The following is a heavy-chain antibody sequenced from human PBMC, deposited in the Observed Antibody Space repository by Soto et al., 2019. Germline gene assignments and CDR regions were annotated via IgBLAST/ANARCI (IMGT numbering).Heavy chain of an antibody. Sequence: GASVKVSCKASGFTFTSSAVQWVRQARGQRLEWIGWIVVGSGNTNYAQKFQERVTMTRDMSTSTAYMELGSLRSEDTAVYYCARDRHSNSYYFDYWGQGTLVTVSS. J-gene: IGHJ4*02. V-gene: IGHV1-58*01. CDR3: ARDRHSNSYYFDY. CDR1: GFTFTSSA. CDR2: IVVGSGNT. D-gene: IGHD4-4*01.